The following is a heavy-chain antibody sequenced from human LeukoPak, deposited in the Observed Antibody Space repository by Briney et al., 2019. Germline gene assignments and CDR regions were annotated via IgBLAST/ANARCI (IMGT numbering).Heavy chain of an antibody. CDR2: IKEDGSEK. CDR3: ARDTRPVEMATIDY. Sequence: GGSLRLSCAASGFSFSSYWMSWVRQAPGKGLEWVANIKEDGSEKYYVDSVKGRFTISRDNAKNSLYLQMNSLRADDAAVYYCARDTRPVEMATIDYWGQGTLVTVSS. D-gene: IGHD5-24*01. J-gene: IGHJ4*02. V-gene: IGHV3-7*01. CDR1: GFSFSSYW.